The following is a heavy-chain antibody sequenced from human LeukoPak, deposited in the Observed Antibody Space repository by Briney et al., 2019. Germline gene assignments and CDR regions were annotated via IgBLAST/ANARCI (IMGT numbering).Heavy chain of an antibody. CDR2: INPNSGGT. CDR1: GYTFTGYY. CDR3: ASLPDAGDYMFGY. Sequence: ASVKVSCKASGYTFTGYYMHWVRQAPGQGLEWMGWINPNSGGTNYAQKFQGRVTMTRDTSISTSYMELSRLRSDDTAVYYCASLPDAGDYMFGYWGQGTLVTVSS. J-gene: IGHJ4*02. V-gene: IGHV1-2*02. D-gene: IGHD4-17*01.